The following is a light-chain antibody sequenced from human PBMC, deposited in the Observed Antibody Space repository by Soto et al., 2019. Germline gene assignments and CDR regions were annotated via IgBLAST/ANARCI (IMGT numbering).Light chain of an antibody. V-gene: IGLV2-8*01. CDR2: EVS. CDR1: SSDVGGYNY. Sequence: QSALTQPPSASGSPGQSVTISCTGSSSDVGGYNYVSWYQQHPGKAPKLMIYEVSKRPSGVPDRLSGSKSGNTASLTVSGLQAEDEADYYVSSYVGSNTVVFGGGTKLTVL. J-gene: IGLJ2*01. CDR3: SSYVGSNTVV.